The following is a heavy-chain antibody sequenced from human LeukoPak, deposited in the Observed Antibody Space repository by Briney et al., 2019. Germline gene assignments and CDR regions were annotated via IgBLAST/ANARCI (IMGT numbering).Heavy chain of an antibody. CDR2: IKQDGSEK. Sequence: GGSLRRSCAASGFTFSSYWMSWVRQAPGKGLEWVANIKQDGSEKYYVDSVKGRFTISRDNAKNSLYLQMNSLRAEDTAVYYCAREHVSDYYDYNKFDYWGQGTLVTVSP. CDR3: AREHVSDYYDYNKFDY. CDR1: GFTFSSYW. J-gene: IGHJ4*02. D-gene: IGHD3-22*01. V-gene: IGHV3-7*01.